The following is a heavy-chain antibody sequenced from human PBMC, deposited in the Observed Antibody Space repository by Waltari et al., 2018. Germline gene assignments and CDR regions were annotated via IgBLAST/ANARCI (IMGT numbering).Heavy chain of an antibody. Sequence: EVRLVESGGHLVKPGGSLRVSCVASGFPFSWAWMNWVRQVPGKVLEWVGRIKRQTDGETADYGAPVKGKFTISRDDSKNTLFLQINSLTTEDTGVYYCTTDRYIRGDFWGQGTRVTVSS. CDR1: GFPFSWAW. CDR2: IKRQTDGETA. D-gene: IGHD3-3*02. V-gene: IGHV3-15*07. J-gene: IGHJ4*02. CDR3: TTDRYIRGDF.